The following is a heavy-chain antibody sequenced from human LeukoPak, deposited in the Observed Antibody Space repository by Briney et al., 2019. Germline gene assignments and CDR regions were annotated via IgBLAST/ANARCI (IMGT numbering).Heavy chain of an antibody. V-gene: IGHV3-23*01. D-gene: IGHD3-22*01. J-gene: IGHJ4*02. CDR1: GFAFSNYG. Sequence: GSLRLSCAASGFAFSNYGMNWVRQAPGKGLEWVSGITGSGSTTYYADSVKGRFTISRDNSKNTLYLQMNSLRAEDTAVYYCAKYHGSYDDYWGQGTLVTVSS. CDR2: ITGSGSTT. CDR3: AKYHGSYDDY.